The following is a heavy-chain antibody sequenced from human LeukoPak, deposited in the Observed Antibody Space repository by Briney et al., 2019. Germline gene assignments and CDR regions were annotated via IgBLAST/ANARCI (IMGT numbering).Heavy chain of an antibody. CDR3: AKDSAKKYDDY. J-gene: IGHJ4*02. V-gene: IGHV3-23*01. CDR2: ISRGGGST. D-gene: IGHD2/OR15-2a*01. CDR1: GFTFSNYA. Sequence: GGSLRLSCAPSGFTFSNYAMSWVRQAPGKGPEWVSAISRGGGSTYYADSVKGRFTISRDNSKNTLYLQMNCLRAEDTAVYYCAKDSAKKYDDYWGQGTLVTVSS.